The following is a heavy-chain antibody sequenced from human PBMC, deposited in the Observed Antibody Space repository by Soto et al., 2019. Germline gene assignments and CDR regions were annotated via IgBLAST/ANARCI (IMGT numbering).Heavy chain of an antibody. Sequence: ASVKVSCKASGYTFTIYYINWVRQATGQGLEWMGWMNPNSGNTGYAQKFQGRVTMTRNTSISTAYMELSSLRSEDTAVYYCARGPRGYCSGGSCALDYWGQGTLVTVSS. J-gene: IGHJ4*02. V-gene: IGHV1-8*01. CDR2: MNPNSGNT. CDR3: ARGPRGYCSGGSCALDY. D-gene: IGHD2-15*01. CDR1: GYTFTIYY.